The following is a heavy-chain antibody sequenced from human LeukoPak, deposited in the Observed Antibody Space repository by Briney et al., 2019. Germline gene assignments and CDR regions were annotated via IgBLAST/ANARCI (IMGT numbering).Heavy chain of an antibody. V-gene: IGHV3-23*01. CDR1: GFTFSTFA. J-gene: IGHJ4*02. CDR2: IFPSGGEI. Sequence: PGGSLRLSCEASGFTFSTFAMIWVRQPPGKGLEWVSSIFPSGGEIHYADSVKGRFTISRDNSKNTLYLQMNSLSAADTAMYYCAKDLRYCSGSRCYWPDGVFDYWGQGTLVTVSS. CDR3: AKDLRYCSGSRCYWPDGVFDY. D-gene: IGHD2-15*01.